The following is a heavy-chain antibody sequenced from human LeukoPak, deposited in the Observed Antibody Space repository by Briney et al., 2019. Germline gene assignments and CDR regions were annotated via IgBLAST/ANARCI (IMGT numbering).Heavy chain of an antibody. CDR1: GFIFGNE. Sequence: PGGSLRLSCAASGFIFGNEMNWVRQAPGKGLEWVSYISSSGSTIYYADSVKGRFTISRDNAKNSLYLQMNSLRAEDTAVYYCAELGITMIGGVWGKGTTVTISS. CDR3: AELGITMIGGV. V-gene: IGHV3-48*03. CDR2: ISSSGSTI. J-gene: IGHJ6*04. D-gene: IGHD3-10*02.